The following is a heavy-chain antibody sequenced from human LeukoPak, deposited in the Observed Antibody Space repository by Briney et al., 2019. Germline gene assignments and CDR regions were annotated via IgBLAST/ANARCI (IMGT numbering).Heavy chain of an antibody. CDR2: IIPIFGTA. D-gene: IGHD2-2*01. CDR1: GGTFSSYA. J-gene: IGHJ6*03. Sequence: GASVKVSCKASGGTFSSYAISWVRQAPGQGLEWMGGIIPIFGTANYAQKFQGRVTITADKSTSTAYMELSSLRSEDTAVYYCARKDIVVVPAAMGMKGYYYYYYMDVWGKGTTVTISS. V-gene: IGHV1-69*06. CDR3: ARKDIVVVPAAMGMKGYYYYYYMDV.